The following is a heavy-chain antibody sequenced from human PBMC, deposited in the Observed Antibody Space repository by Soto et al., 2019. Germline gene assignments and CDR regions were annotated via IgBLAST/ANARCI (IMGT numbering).Heavy chain of an antibody. CDR1: GDTFKTYS. D-gene: IGHD3-10*01. V-gene: IGHV1-69*13. Sequence: SVKVSCKSSGDTFKTYSLSWVRQAPGQGLEWMGGVIPILGNPMYAQKFQDRVTITADESTSTVFMELTSLISDDTAVYYCARLWGMAEHDSWGQGTRVTVSS. CDR3: ARLWGMAEHDS. J-gene: IGHJ4*02. CDR2: VIPILGNP.